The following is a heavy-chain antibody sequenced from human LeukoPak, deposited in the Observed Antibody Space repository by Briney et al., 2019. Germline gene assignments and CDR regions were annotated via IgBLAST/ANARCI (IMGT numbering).Heavy chain of an antibody. CDR1: GFTVSDNY. V-gene: IGHV3-53*01. Sequence: GGSLRLSCAASGFTVSDNYMTWVRQAPGRGLEWVSSIYNTGATHYAESVKGRFTISRDNSKNTLFLQMNSLRAEDMAVYYCARIEWERLGRAFDIWGQGTMVTVSS. J-gene: IGHJ3*02. CDR3: ARIEWERLGRAFDI. CDR2: IYNTGAT. D-gene: IGHD1-26*01.